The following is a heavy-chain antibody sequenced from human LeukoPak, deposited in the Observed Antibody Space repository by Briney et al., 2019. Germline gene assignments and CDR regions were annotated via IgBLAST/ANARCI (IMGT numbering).Heavy chain of an antibody. CDR3: ARTVTTTHFDY. CDR1: GGSISSGDYY. J-gene: IGHJ4*02. V-gene: IGHV4-30-4*01. CDR2: IYYSGST. Sequence: SETLSLTCTVSGGSISSGDYYWSWIRQPPGKGLEWIGYIYYSGSTYYNPSLKSRVTISVDRSSNQFSLKLTSVTAADTAVYYCARTVTTTHFDYWGQGALVTVSS. D-gene: IGHD4-11*01.